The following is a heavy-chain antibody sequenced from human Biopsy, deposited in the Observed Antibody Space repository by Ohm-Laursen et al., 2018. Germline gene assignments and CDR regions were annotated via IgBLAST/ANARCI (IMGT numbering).Heavy chain of an antibody. D-gene: IGHD3-22*01. CDR2: IFYRGST. CDR1: GGSISNNNYY. Sequence: GTLSLTCTVSGGSISNNNYYWGWIRQPPGKGLEWIGSIFYRGSTHYKPSLKSRVNISVDTSKNQFSLKRNSVTAADTTVYYCARDYDTSGYYYVSWGQGTLVTVSS. J-gene: IGHJ5*02. CDR3: ARDYDTSGYYYVS. V-gene: IGHV4-39*01.